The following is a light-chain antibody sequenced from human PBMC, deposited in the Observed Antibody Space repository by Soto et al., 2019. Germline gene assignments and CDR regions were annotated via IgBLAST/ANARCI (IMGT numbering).Light chain of an antibody. V-gene: IGKV3D-15*01. CDR3: QQYDTWPCA. J-gene: IGKJ1*01. CDR2: GAS. Sequence: EILMTQSPATLSVSLGERATISCRASQSISSYLAWYQQKPGQAPRLLIYGASNRATGIPARFSGSGSGTDFTLTISSLEPEDFAVYYCQQYDTWPCAFGQGTKVDNK. CDR1: QSISSY.